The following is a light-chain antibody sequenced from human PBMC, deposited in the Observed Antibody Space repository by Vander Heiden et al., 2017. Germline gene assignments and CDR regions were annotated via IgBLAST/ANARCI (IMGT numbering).Light chain of an antibody. Sequence: QSVLTQPPSASGTPGQRVIIPCSGSSSNIGSNTVNWYQQLPGTAPKLLIYSDTQRPSGVPDRFSGSKSGTSASLAISGLQSEDEADYYCAAWDDSLNGWVFGGGTKLTVL. J-gene: IGLJ3*02. CDR2: SDT. CDR3: AAWDDSLNGWV. CDR1: SSNIGSNT. V-gene: IGLV1-44*01.